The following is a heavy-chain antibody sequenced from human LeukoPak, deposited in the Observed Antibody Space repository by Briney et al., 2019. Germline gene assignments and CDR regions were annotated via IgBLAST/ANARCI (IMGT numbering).Heavy chain of an antibody. V-gene: IGHV3-64*01. J-gene: IGHJ6*03. D-gene: IGHD3-22*01. Sequence: GVLRLSCAASGFTFSSYAMHWVRQAPGKGLEYVSAISSNGGSTYYANSVKGRFTISRDNSKSTLYLQMGSLRAEDMAVYYCARSYYDSSGYSYYYYYMDVWGKGTTVTVSS. CDR2: ISSNGGST. CDR1: GFTFSSYA. CDR3: ARSYYDSSGYSYYYYYMDV.